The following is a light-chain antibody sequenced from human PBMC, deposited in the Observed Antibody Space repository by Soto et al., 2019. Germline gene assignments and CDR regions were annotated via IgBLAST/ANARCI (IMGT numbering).Light chain of an antibody. Sequence: ETLMTQSPATLSVSPGERATLSCRASQSVSDYLAWYQQRPGQAPRLLIFGASTRATGFPARFSGSGSGTEFTLTISSLQSEDFAVYYCQQYNNWPQVSFGPGTKVDIK. CDR3: QQYNNWPQVS. CDR2: GAS. J-gene: IGKJ1*01. V-gene: IGKV3-15*01. CDR1: QSVSDY.